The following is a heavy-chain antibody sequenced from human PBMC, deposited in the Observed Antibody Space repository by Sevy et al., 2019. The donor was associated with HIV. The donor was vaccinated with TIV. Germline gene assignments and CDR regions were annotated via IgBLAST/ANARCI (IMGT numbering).Heavy chain of an antibody. CDR2: ISGSGGST. J-gene: IGHJ6*02. Sequence: GGSLRLSCAASGFTFSSYAMSWVRQAPGKGLEWVSAISGSGGSTYYADSVKGRFTISRDNSKNTRYLQMNSLRAEDTAVYYCAKLPIAVAGTGPYYYYYYGMDVWGQGTTVTVSS. D-gene: IGHD6-19*01. V-gene: IGHV3-23*01. CDR3: AKLPIAVAGTGPYYYYYYGMDV. CDR1: GFTFSSYA.